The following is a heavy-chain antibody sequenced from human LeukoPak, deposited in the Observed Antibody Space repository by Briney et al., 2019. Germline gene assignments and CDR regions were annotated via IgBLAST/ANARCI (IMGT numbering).Heavy chain of an antibody. J-gene: IGHJ5*02. V-gene: IGHV3-11*04. CDR3: ARATMVIRSNWFDP. CDR2: ISSSGSTI. CDR1: GFTFSDYY. Sequence: GGSMRLSCAASGFTFSDYYMSWVRQAPGKGLEWVSYISSSGSTIYYADSVKGRFTISRDNAKNSLYLQMNSLRAEDTAVYYCARATMVIRSNWFDPWGQGTLVTVSS. D-gene: IGHD3-10*01.